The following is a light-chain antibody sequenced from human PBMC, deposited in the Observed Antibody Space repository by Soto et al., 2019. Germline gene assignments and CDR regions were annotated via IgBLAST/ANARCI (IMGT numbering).Light chain of an antibody. CDR2: GAS. CDR1: QSISTW. J-gene: IGKJ4*01. Sequence: DVQMTQSPSSLSASVGDTFTITCRASQSISTWLAWYQQKPNKAPKSLISGASNLQSGVPSRFSGSGSGTDFTLTISSLQPEDFATYYCQQFYTFPLTFGGGTKVDI. CDR3: QQFYTFPLT. V-gene: IGKV1D-16*01.